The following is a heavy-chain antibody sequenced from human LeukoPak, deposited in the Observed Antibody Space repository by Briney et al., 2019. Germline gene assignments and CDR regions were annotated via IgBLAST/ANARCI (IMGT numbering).Heavy chain of an antibody. V-gene: IGHV5-51*01. D-gene: IGHD6-13*01. CDR2: IYPGDSDT. J-gene: IGHJ4*02. CDR3: ARLPQGIAAAGTGIDY. Sequence: GESLKISCKGSGYSFTSYWIGWVRQMPGKGLEWMGIIYPGDSDTRYSPSFQGQVTISADRSISTAYLQWSSLKASDTAMYYCARLPQGIAAAGTGIDYWGQGTLVTVSS. CDR1: GYSFTSYW.